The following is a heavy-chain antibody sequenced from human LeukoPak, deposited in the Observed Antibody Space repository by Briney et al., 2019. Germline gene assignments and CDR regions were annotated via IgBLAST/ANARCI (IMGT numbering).Heavy chain of an antibody. CDR2: ISGSGGST. J-gene: IGHJ4*02. V-gene: IGHV3-23*01. Sequence: PGGSLRLSCAPSGFTLTSDVMSSVRQAPGKGVEWVSAISGSGGSTYYADSLKGRVTISRDKSPNTLCLQINRPRAPGTTPYYSAKGRNTYFDYRGQGTPVTVSS. CDR3: AKGRNTYFDY. CDR1: GFTLTSDV. D-gene: IGHD1-14*01.